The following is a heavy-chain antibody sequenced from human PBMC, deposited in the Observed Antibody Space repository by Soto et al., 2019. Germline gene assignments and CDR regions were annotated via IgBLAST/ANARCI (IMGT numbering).Heavy chain of an antibody. CDR3: ARDLGGAPYVDL. D-gene: IGHD3-16*01. CDR1: GFIFSDQY. CDR2: IRKKVNSYTT. Sequence: EMQLVESGGRLVQPGGSLRHSCAASGFIFSDQYMDWVRQAPGKGLEWVGRIRKKVNSYTTEYAASVKGRFTVSRDDSKNSLYLQSISLKTDGTAIYYCARDLGGAPYVDLWGRGTLVTVSS. V-gene: IGHV3-72*01. J-gene: IGHJ2*01.